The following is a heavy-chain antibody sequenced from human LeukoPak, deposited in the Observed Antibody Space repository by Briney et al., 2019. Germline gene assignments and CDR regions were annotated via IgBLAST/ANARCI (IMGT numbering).Heavy chain of an antibody. Sequence: SETLSLTCTVSGGSISSGDYYWSWIRQPPGKGLEWIGYIYYSGSTYYNPSLKSRVTISVDTSKNQFSLKLSSVTAADTAVYYCARDPEKYSYGYRYYFDYWGQGTLVTVSS. V-gene: IGHV4-30-4*01. CDR2: IYYSGST. D-gene: IGHD5-18*01. CDR3: ARDPEKYSYGYRYYFDY. CDR1: GGSISSGDYY. J-gene: IGHJ4*02.